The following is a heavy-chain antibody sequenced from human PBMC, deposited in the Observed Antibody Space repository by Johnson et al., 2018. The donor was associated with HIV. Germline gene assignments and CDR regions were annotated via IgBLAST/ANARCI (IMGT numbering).Heavy chain of an antibody. CDR1: GFSFDDYA. CDR3: ATLPGDIVVVPAAQPYDAFDI. CDR2: ISGSGGST. J-gene: IGHJ3*02. V-gene: IGHV3-23*04. D-gene: IGHD2-2*01. Sequence: EVQLVESGGGLVQPGRSLRLSCAASGFSFDDYAMHWVRQAPGKGLEWVSGISGSGGSTYYADSVKGRFTISRDNSKNTLYLQLNSLRAEDTAVYYCATLPGDIVVVPAAQPYDAFDIWGQGTMVTVSS.